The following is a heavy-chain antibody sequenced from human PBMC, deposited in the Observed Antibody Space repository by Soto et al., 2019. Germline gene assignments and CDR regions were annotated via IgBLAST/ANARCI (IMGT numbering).Heavy chain of an antibody. CDR1: GFTFSSYW. CDR3: ARIASAGRGRDV. V-gene: IGHV3-7*01. J-gene: IGHJ6*02. D-gene: IGHD6-13*01. Sequence: EVQLVESGGGLVQPGGSLRLSCAASGFTFSSYWTSRVRQAPVKGLEWVGNIKQDGSEKNYVDFMEGRFTISRDNAENSLYLQMNSLRAEDTAVYYCARIASAGRGRDVWGQGTTVVVS. CDR2: IKQDGSEK.